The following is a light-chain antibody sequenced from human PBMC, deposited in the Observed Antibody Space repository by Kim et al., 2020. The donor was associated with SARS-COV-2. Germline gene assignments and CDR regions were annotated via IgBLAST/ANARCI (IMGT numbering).Light chain of an antibody. J-gene: IGKJ2*01. V-gene: IGKV3-15*01. CDR2: SAS. CDR3: QQYNWPPAYT. Sequence: GSPGESATLSGRASQSVSSNVAWYQQKPGQAPRLLIYSASNRATGIPARFSGSGSGTEFTLTISSLQSEDFAVYYCQQYNWPPAYTFGQGTKLEI. CDR1: QSVSSN.